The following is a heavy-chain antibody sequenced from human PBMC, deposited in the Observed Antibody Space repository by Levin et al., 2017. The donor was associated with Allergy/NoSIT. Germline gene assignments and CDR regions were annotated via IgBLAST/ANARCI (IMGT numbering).Heavy chain of an antibody. CDR3: ARDFIAARLEIYYYYGMDV. V-gene: IGHV3-74*01. CDR1: GFTFSSYW. D-gene: IGHD6-6*01. CDR2: INSDGSST. Sequence: GGSLRLSCAASGFTFSSYWMHWVRQAPGKGLVWVSRINSDGSSTSYADSVKGRFTISRDNAKNTLYLQMNSLRAEDTAVYYCARDFIAARLEIYYYYGMDVWGQGTTVTVSS. J-gene: IGHJ6*02.